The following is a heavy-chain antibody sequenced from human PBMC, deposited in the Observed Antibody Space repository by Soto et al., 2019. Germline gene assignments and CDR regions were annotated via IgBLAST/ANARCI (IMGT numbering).Heavy chain of an antibody. Sequence: GGSLRLSCAASGFTVSSNEMNWVRQAPGKGLEWVSVIYNGGGTYHADSVKGRFTISRDNSMNTLYLQMNSLRAEDTAVYYCAKAWDIWGKGTTVTVSS. CDR3: AKAWDI. J-gene: IGHJ6*04. V-gene: IGHV3-66*01. CDR1: GFTVSSNE. CDR2: IYNGGGT.